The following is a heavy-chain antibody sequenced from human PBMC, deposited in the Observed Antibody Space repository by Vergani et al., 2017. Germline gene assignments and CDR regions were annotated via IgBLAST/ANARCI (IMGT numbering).Heavy chain of an antibody. V-gene: IGHV4-31*03. CDR2: IYYSGST. J-gene: IGHJ3*02. CDR1: GGSISSGGYY. Sequence: QVQLQESGPGLVKPSQTLSLTCTVSGGSISSGGYYWSWIRQHPGKGLEWIGYIYYSGSTYYNPSLKSRVNISGDTSKNQFSLKLSSVTAADTVVYCCARDFPVRWTNAFDIWGQGTMVTVSS. CDR3: ARDFPVRWTNAFDI. D-gene: IGHD3/OR15-3a*01.